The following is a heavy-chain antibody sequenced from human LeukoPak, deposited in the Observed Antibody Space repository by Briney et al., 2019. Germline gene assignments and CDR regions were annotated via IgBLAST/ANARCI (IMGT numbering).Heavy chain of an antibody. CDR1: GFTFDDYA. V-gene: IGHV3-43*02. CDR3: AKSDYYDSSGYYRPDFDY. J-gene: IGHJ4*02. CDR2: ISGDGGST. D-gene: IGHD3-22*01. Sequence: RGSLRLSCAASGFTFDDYAIHWVRQAPGKGLGWVSLISGDGGSTYYADSVKGRFTISRDKSKNSLYLQMNSLRTEATALYYCAKSDYYDSSGYYRPDFDYWGQGTLVTVSS.